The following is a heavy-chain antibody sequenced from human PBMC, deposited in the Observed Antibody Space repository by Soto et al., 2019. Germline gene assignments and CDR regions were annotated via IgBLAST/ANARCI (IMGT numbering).Heavy chain of an antibody. D-gene: IGHD3-3*01. CDR3: ARGDRFYDFWSGYHDAFDI. V-gene: IGHV1-69*13. CDR2: IIPIFGTA. Sequence: AVKVSCKASGGTFSSYAISWVRQAPGQGLEWMGGIIPIFGTANYAQKFQGRVTITADESTSTAYMELSSLRSEDTAVYYCARGDRFYDFWSGYHDAFDIWG. CDR1: GGTFSSYA. J-gene: IGHJ3*02.